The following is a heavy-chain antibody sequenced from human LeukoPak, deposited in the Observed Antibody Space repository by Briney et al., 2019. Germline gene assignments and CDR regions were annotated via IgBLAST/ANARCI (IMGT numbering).Heavy chain of an antibody. CDR2: IYTSGST. J-gene: IGHJ2*01. D-gene: IGHD3-16*01. Sequence: PSETLSLTCSVSGYSISSGYYWSWIRQPAGKGLEWIGRIYTSGSTNYNPSLKSRVTMSVDTSKNQFSLKLSSVTAADTAVYYCARGRVEYKELFRLASWYFDLWGRGTLVTVSS. V-gene: IGHV4-4*07. CDR1: GYSISSGYY. CDR3: ARGRVEYKELFRLASWYFDL.